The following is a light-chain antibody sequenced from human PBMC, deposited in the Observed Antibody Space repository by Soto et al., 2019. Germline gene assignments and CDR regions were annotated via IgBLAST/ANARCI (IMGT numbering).Light chain of an antibody. CDR3: SSYTTSNTLV. CDR2: DVT. J-gene: IGLJ2*01. CDR1: SSDVGAYNF. Sequence: QSALTQPASVSGSPGQSITISCTGTSSDVGAYNFVSRYQQHPGKAPKLMIYDVTNRPSGVSSRFSGSKSGNTASLAISGLQAEDEADYYCSSYTTSNTLVFGGGTKVTVL. V-gene: IGLV2-14*03.